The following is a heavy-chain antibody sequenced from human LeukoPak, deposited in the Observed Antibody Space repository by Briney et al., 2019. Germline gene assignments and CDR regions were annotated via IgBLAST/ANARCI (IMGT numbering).Heavy chain of an antibody. Sequence: GASVKVSCKVSGYHFTNYYIHWVRQAPGQGLEWMGIINPGNSSRHYAQQFQGRVTMTSDMSTSTVYMELGGPRSEDTAVYYCARGPTWELQYYFDYWGQGTLVTVSS. V-gene: IGHV1-46*01. D-gene: IGHD1-26*01. J-gene: IGHJ4*02. CDR3: ARGPTWELQYYFDY. CDR1: GYHFTNYY. CDR2: INPGNSSR.